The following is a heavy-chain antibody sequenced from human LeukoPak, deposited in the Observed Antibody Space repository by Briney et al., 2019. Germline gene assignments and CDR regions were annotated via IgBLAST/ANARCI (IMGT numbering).Heavy chain of an antibody. D-gene: IGHD2-8*01. CDR3: AICSFWFDP. V-gene: IGHV1-69*11. J-gene: IGHJ5*02. CDR2: IIPILGTA. Sequence: ASVKVSCKASGGTFTNYAISWVRQAPGQGLEWMGRIIPILGTANYAQKFQGRVTITTDESTSTTYMELSSLRSEDTAVYYCAICSFWFDPWGQGTLVTVSS. CDR1: GGTFTNYA.